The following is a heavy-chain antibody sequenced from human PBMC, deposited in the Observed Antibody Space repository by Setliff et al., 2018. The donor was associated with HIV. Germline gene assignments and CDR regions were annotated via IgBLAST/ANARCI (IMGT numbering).Heavy chain of an antibody. D-gene: IGHD2-15*01. CDR3: ATQTVAVGAPGYFDS. V-gene: IGHV1-69*10. CDR2: IIPVFGMT. CDR1: GGTFSSSA. Sequence: ASVKVSCKASGGTFSSSALSWVRQARGQGPEWLGGIIPVFGMTDYAQNFQGRLTITADTSTSTAYMELLSLRSEDTAIYYCATQTVAVGAPGYFDSWGQGALVTVSS. J-gene: IGHJ4*02.